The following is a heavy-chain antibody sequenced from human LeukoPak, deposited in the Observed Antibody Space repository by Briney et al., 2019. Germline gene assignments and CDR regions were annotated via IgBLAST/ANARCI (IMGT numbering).Heavy chain of an antibody. Sequence: SEALSLTCTVSGGSISSYYWSWIRQPPGKGLEWIGYIYYSGSTNYNPSLKSRVTISVDTSKNQFSLKLSSVTAADTAVYYCASSSWYGRIDYWGQGTLVTVSS. V-gene: IGHV4-59*08. CDR1: GGSISSYY. CDR2: IYYSGST. J-gene: IGHJ4*02. CDR3: ASSSWYGRIDY. D-gene: IGHD6-13*01.